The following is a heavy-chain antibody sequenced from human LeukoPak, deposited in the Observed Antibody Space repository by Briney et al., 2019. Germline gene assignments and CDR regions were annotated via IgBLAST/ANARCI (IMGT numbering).Heavy chain of an antibody. D-gene: IGHD6-6*01. Sequence: AAVKVSHKASGYTFTSYYMHWVRQAPGQGPEWMGIINPSGGSTSYAQKFQGRVTMTRDTSTSTVYMELSSLRSEDTAVYYCARDLSRRGLYSSSSDYYYMDVWGKGPTVTVSS. CDR2: INPSGGST. J-gene: IGHJ6*03. CDR1: GYTFTSYY. CDR3: ARDLSRRGLYSSSSDYYYMDV. V-gene: IGHV1-46*01.